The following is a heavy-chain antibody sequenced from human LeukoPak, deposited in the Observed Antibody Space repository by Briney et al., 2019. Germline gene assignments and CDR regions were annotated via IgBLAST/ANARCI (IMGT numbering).Heavy chain of an antibody. CDR2: INWNGGST. CDR3: ARAGLRLGELSLVDY. V-gene: IGHV3-20*04. J-gene: IGHJ4*02. Sequence: GGSLRLSCAASGFTFDDYGMSWVRQAPGKGLEWVSGINWNGGSTGYADSVRGRFTISRDNAKNSLYLQMNSLRAEDTALYYCARAGLRLGELSLVDYWGQGTLVTASS. CDR1: GFTFDDYG. D-gene: IGHD3-16*02.